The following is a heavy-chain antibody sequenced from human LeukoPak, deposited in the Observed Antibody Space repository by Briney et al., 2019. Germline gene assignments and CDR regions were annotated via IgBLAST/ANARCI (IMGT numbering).Heavy chain of an antibody. J-gene: IGHJ4*02. CDR3: AKEIFSGLLYIAY. D-gene: IGHD5-12*01. V-gene: IGHV3-23*01. CDR2: ITDAVGST. Sequence: PGRSLRLSCAASGFTFSSSSISWVRQAPGKGLEWVSAITDAVGSTHYADSVKGRFTISSDNSKNTVYLQMNSLRPEDMAVYYCAKEIFSGLLYIAYWGQGTLVTVSS. CDR1: GFTFSSSS.